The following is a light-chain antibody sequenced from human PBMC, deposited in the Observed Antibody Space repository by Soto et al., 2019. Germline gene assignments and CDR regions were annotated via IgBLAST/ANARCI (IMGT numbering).Light chain of an antibody. CDR3: QQSDSLPIT. Sequence: DIQMTQSPSSLSASVGDRVTITCRASQDVSNYLTWYQQKPGKAPKLLIYDASNMERGVPSRFSGTRSGTYFTFAITSLQPEDFATYYCQQSDSLPITFGQGTQLEI. V-gene: IGKV1-33*01. CDR1: QDVSNY. J-gene: IGKJ5*01. CDR2: DAS.